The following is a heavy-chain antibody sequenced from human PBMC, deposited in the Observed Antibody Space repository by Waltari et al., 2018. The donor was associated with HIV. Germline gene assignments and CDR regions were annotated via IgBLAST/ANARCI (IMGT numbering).Heavy chain of an antibody. CDR2: ISYSGST. D-gene: IGHD6-6*01. CDR3: ARDSSPILAPIDY. J-gene: IGHJ4*02. V-gene: IGHV4-39*07. Sequence: QLQLQEPGPRLVKPSETLSPTCTVSGRSINSSSYYWGWIRQPPGKGLEWIGSISYSGSTYYKPSLKSRVTISVDTSKNQFSLKLSSVTAADTAVYYCARDSSPILAPIDYWGQGTLVTVSS. CDR1: GRSINSSSYY.